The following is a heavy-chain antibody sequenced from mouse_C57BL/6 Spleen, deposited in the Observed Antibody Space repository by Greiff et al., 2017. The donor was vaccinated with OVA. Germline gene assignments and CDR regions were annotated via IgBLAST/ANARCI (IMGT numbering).Heavy chain of an antibody. V-gene: IGHV1-39*01. J-gene: IGHJ2*01. CDR3: APTGTGTFFDY. D-gene: IGHD4-1*02. Sequence: VQLQQSGPELVKPGASVKISCKASVYSFTDYNMNWVKQSNGKSLEWIGVINPNYGTTSYNQKFKGKATLTVDQSSSTAYMQRNSLTSEDAAVYYGAPTGTGTFFDYWGQGTTLTVSS. CDR1: VYSFTDYN. CDR2: INPNYGTT.